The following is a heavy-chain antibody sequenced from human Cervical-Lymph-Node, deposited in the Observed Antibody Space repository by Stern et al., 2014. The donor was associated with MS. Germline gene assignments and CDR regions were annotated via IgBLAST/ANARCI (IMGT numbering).Heavy chain of an antibody. CDR2: ISSSSSYI. D-gene: IGHD2-15*01. V-gene: IGHV3-21*01. CDR1: GFTFSSYS. CDR3: ARDYCSGGSCYSGLDY. Sequence: EVQLEESGGGLVKPGGSLRLSCAASGFTFSSYSMNWVRQAPGKGLEWVSSISSSSSYIYYADSVKGRLTISRDNAKNSLYLQMNSLRAEDTAVYYCARDYCSGGSCYSGLDYWGQGTLVTVSS. J-gene: IGHJ4*02.